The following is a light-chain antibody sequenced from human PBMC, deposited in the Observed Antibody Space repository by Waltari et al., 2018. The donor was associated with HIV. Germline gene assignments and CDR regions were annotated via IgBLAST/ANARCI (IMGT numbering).Light chain of an antibody. Sequence: QSVLTQPPSASETPGQRVTVSCSGSSSNIGSHTVNWYPQVPGAVTKLFIYNNSQVPSGVPDRFSGSKSGTSASLAISGLQSEDDGHYYCAAWDDSLNGVVFGGGTKVTVL. CDR1: SSNIGSHT. CDR2: NNS. V-gene: IGLV1-44*01. CDR3: AAWDDSLNGVV. J-gene: IGLJ2*01.